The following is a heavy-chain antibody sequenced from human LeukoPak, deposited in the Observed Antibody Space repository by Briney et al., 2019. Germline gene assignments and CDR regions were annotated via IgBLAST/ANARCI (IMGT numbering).Heavy chain of an antibody. CDR3: AKDLPYSSSWFYFDY. D-gene: IGHD6-13*01. CDR1: GFTLSRHG. CDR2: IRYDGSNK. Sequence: PGGSLRLSCAPSGFTLSRHGMHWVRHAPGKGLEWVAFIRYDGSNKYYADSVKGRFTISRDNSKNTLYLQMNSLRAEDTAVYYCAKDLPYSSSWFYFDYWGQGTLVTVSS. J-gene: IGHJ4*02. V-gene: IGHV3-30*02.